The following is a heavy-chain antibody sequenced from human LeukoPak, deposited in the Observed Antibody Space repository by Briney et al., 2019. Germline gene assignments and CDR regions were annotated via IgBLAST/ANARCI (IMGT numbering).Heavy chain of an antibody. CDR3: ARWNGDFDDY. CDR2: ISPNRGDT. CDR1: GYTFIGYY. J-gene: IGHJ4*02. Sequence: ASVKVSCKASGYTFIGYYMHWVRQAPGQGLEWMGWISPNRGDTNYAQKFQGRVTMTRDTSISTAYMELSRLTSDDTAVYYCARWNGDFDDYWGQGTLVTVSS. V-gene: IGHV1-2*02. D-gene: IGHD4-17*01.